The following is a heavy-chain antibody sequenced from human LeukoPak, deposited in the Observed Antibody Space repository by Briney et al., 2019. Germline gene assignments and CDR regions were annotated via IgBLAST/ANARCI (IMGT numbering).Heavy chain of an antibody. J-gene: IGHJ4*02. Sequence: ASVKVSCKASGGTFSSYAISWVRQAPGQGLEWMGRIIPILGIANYAQKFQGRVTITADKSTSTAYMELNSLRSEDTAVYYCALMSYCTGLTCYFLDYWGQGTLITVSS. CDR1: GGTFSSYA. CDR3: ALMSYCTGLTCYFLDY. V-gene: IGHV1-69*04. D-gene: IGHD2-8*02. CDR2: IIPILGIA.